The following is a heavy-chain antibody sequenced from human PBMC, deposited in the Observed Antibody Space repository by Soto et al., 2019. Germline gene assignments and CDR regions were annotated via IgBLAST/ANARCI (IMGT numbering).Heavy chain of an antibody. V-gene: IGHV3-30*18. J-gene: IGHJ6*02. CDR1: GFTFSDYG. D-gene: IGHD4-17*01. CDR3: AKEARSRAVTATRVYGMEV. CDR2: ISHDGSNK. Sequence: QVNLVESGGGVVQPGRSLRLSCAASGFTFSDYGMHWVRQAPGKGLEWVAAISHDGSNKFYGDSVKGRFTISRDNSKNTLLMQTDSLRDEDTAVYFWAKEARSRAVTATRVYGMEVWGQGTTVAVSS.